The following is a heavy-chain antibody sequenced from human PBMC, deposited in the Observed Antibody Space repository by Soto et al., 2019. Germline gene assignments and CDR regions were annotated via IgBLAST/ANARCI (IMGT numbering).Heavy chain of an antibody. CDR1: GFTFSSYG. CDR2: ISYDGSNK. CDR3: AKANSSSGWYYYYYGMDV. V-gene: IGHV3-30*18. J-gene: IGHJ6*02. Sequence: PGGPLRLSCAASGFTFSSYGMHWVRQAPGKGLEWVAVISYDGSNKYYADSVKGRFTISRDNSKNTLYLQMNSLRAEDTAVYYCAKANSSSGWYYYYYGMDVWGQGTTVTVSS. D-gene: IGHD6-19*01.